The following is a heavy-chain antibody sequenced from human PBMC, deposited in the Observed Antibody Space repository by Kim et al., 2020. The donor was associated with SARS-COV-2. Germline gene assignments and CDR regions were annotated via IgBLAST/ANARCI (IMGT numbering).Heavy chain of an antibody. V-gene: IGHV1-18*01. CDR2: ISAYNGNT. J-gene: IGHJ6*02. CDR3: ARQVAAAGTWYYYYGMDV. D-gene: IGHD6-13*01. CDR1: GYTFTSYG. Sequence: ASVKVSCKASGYTFTSYGISWVRQAPGQGLEWMGWISAYNGNTNYAQKLQGRVPMTTDTSTSTAYMELRSLRYDATAVYYCARQVAAAGTWYYYYGMDVWGQGTTVTVSS.